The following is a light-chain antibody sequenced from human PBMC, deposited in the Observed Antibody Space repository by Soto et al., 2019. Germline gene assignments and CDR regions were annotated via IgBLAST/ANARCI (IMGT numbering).Light chain of an antibody. CDR1: QSVSSSY. V-gene: IGKV3-20*01. J-gene: IGKJ4*01. CDR2: GAS. CDR3: QQYLTYSSLT. Sequence: EIVMTQSPATLSLSPGERATLSCRASQSVSSSYLAWYRQKPGQAPRLLIYGASSRATGIPDRFSGSGSGTEFTLTISSLQPDDFATYYCQQYLTYSSLTFGGGTKVDIK.